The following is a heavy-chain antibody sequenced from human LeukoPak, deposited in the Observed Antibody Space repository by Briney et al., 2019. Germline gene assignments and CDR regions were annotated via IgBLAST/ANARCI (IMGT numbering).Heavy chain of an antibody. D-gene: IGHD3-3*01. J-gene: IGHJ4*02. CDR2: IYTSGST. CDR3: ARSAYYDFWSGYDY. V-gene: IGHV4-61*02. Sequence: SETLSLTCTDSGGSISSGSYYWSWIRQPAGKGLEWIGRIYTSGSTNYNPSLKSRVTISVDTSMNQFSLKLSSVTAADTAVYYCARSAYYDFWSGYDYWGQGTLVTVSS. CDR1: GGSISSGSYY.